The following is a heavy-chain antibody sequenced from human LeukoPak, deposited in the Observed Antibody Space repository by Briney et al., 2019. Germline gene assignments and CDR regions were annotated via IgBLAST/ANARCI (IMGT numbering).Heavy chain of an antibody. D-gene: IGHD2-21*02. J-gene: IGHJ4*02. Sequence: ASVKVSCKASSYTFTSYGISWVRQAPGQGLEWMGWISAYNGNTNYAQKLQGRVTMTTDTSTSTAYMELRSLRSDDTAVYYCARVPARRVVTTPTYFDYWGQGTLVTVSS. V-gene: IGHV1-18*01. CDR2: ISAYNGNT. CDR3: ARVPARRVVTTPTYFDY. CDR1: SYTFTSYG.